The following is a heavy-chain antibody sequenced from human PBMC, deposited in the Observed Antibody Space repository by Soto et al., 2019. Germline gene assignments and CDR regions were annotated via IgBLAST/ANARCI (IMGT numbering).Heavy chain of an antibody. CDR3: ARGRGTAHYYYGMDV. CDR1: GGSFSGYY. J-gene: IGHJ6*02. D-gene: IGHD6-13*01. CDR2: INHSGST. Sequence: SETLSLTCXVYGGSFSGYYWSWIRQPPGKGLEWIGEINHSGSTNYNPSLKSRVTISVDTSKNQFSLKLSSVTAADTAVYYCARGRGTAHYYYGMDVWGQGTTVTVSS. V-gene: IGHV4-34*01.